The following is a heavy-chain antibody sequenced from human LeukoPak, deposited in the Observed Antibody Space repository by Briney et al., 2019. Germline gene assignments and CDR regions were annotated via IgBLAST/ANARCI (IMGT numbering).Heavy chain of an antibody. V-gene: IGHV3-11*06. Sequence: PGGSLRLSCAASGFTFSDYYMSWIRQAPGKGLEWVSYISSSSSYTNYIDSVKGRFTISRDNAKNSLYLQMNSLRAEDTAVYYCASLAVARSVNWFDPWGQGTLVTVSS. D-gene: IGHD6-19*01. CDR1: GFTFSDYY. CDR3: ASLAVARSVNWFDP. CDR2: ISSSSSYT. J-gene: IGHJ5*02.